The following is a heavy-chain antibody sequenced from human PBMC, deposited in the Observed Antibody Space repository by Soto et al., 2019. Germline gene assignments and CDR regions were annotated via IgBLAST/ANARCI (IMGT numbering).Heavy chain of an antibody. CDR1: GYTFTSYG. J-gene: IGHJ6*02. D-gene: IGHD3-22*01. CDR2: ISAYNGNT. V-gene: IGHV1-18*04. CDR3: AREGYYDSSGYYYGYYYYGMDV. Sequence: ASVKVSCKASGYTFTSYGISWVRQAPGQGLEWMGWISAYNGNTSYAQRLQGRVTMTTDTSTSTAYMELRSLRSDDTAVYYCAREGYYDSSGYYYGYYYYGMDVWGQGTTVTVSS.